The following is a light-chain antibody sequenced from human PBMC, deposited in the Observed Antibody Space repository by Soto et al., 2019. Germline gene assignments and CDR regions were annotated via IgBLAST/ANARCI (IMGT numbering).Light chain of an antibody. V-gene: IGLV2-14*01. CDR1: SSDVGGYNY. Sequence: QSALTQPASVSGSPGQSITISCTGTSSDVGGYNYVSWYQQHPGKDPKLMIYDVSNRPSGVSNRFSGSKSGNTASLTISGLQAEDEADYYCSSYTSSSTRGVFGTGTKLTVL. J-gene: IGLJ1*01. CDR2: DVS. CDR3: SSYTSSSTRGV.